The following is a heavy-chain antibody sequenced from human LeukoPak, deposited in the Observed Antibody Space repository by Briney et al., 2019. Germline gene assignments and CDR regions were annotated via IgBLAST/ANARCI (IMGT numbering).Heavy chain of an antibody. J-gene: IGHJ5*01. CDR1: GGSITTIPYN. V-gene: IGHV4-39*01. CDR3: ARHPTGYPNWFDS. D-gene: IGHD3-9*01. Sequence: SETLSLTCTVSGGSITTIPYNWGWIRQPPGKGLEWIGTISYVGTTYYEPSLKSRVTMSIDTSKNQFSLNLNSATAADTAVYYCARHPTGYPNWFDSWGQGTLVIVPS. CDR2: ISYVGTT.